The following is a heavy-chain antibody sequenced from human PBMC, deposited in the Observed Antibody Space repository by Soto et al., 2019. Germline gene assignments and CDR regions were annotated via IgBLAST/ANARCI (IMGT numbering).Heavy chain of an antibody. J-gene: IGHJ2*01. V-gene: IGHV3-53*01. Sequence: EVPLVESGGNLIQPGGSLRLSCAASGFTVTNKYMTWVRQAPGKGLEWVSLIYSGGATSYADSVKGRFTISRDNSXDILYLQVNSLRAEDTAVYYCARVDYGDYGWYFDLWGRGTLVTVSS. CDR2: IYSGGAT. CDR1: GFTVTNKY. CDR3: ARVDYGDYGWYFDL. D-gene: IGHD4-17*01.